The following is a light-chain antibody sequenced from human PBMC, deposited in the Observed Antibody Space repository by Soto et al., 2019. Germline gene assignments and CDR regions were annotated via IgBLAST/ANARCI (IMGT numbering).Light chain of an antibody. V-gene: IGKV3-11*01. CDR1: QSVAGY. Sequence: ELVLTQSPATLSFSPGERATLSCRASQSVAGYLAWYQQKPGQGPRLLIYDTSNRATGAPPRFSGSGSGTDFTLTISSLEPEDFAIYYCQHRSNWRMYTFGQGTKLEIK. CDR2: DTS. J-gene: IGKJ2*01. CDR3: QHRSNWRMYT.